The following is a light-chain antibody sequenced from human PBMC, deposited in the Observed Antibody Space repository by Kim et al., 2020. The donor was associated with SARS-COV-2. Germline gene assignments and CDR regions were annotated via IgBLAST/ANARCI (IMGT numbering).Light chain of an antibody. CDR3: QQTYGTPT. CDR2: ATS. J-gene: IGKJ2*01. Sequence: LSAAVGDRVTITCRESQTISTYLNWYHQKPGKAPNLLIYATSNLQNGVPSRFSGSGSGTDFTLTISSLQPEDFAIYYCQQTYGTPTFGQGTKLEI. CDR1: QTISTY. V-gene: IGKV1-39*01.